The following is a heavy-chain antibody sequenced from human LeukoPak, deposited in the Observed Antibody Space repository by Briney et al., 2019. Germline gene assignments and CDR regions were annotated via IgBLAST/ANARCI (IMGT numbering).Heavy chain of an antibody. D-gene: IGHD2-2*01. CDR2: IYYSGST. CDR3: ARDCSSSRCPDY. CDR1: AGSISSGGYF. J-gene: IGHJ4*02. Sequence: SETLSLTCTVSAGSISSGGYFWSWIRQHPGMGLEWIGYIYYSGSTHYNPSLRSRVSISLDMSKNQFSLKLSSVTAADTAVYYCARDCSSSRCPDYWGQGTLITVSS. V-gene: IGHV4-31*03.